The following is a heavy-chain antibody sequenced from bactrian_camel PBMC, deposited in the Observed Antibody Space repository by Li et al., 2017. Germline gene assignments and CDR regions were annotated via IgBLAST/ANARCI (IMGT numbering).Heavy chain of an antibody. CDR3: AADFFNLQMARHYSN. CDR1: GYNVDGKC. CDR2: IVTDGTT. J-gene: IGHJ4*01. V-gene: IGHV3S53*01. Sequence: HVQLVESGGGSVQPGGSLRLSCAASGYNVDGKCMAWFRQIPGEERELVASIVTDGTTTYTDTVKGRFTISKDNAENTLYLQMNDLKPEDTAIYYCAADFFNLQMARHYSNWGRGTQVTVS. D-gene: IGHD4*01.